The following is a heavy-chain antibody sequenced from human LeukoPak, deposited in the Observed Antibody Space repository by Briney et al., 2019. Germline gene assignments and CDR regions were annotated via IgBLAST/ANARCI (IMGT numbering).Heavy chain of an antibody. D-gene: IGHD5-18*01. J-gene: IGHJ4*02. Sequence: ASVKVSCKASGGTFSSYTISWVRQAPGQGLEWMGRIIPILGIANYAQKFQGRVTITTDESTSTAYMELSSLRSEDTAVYYCARGGYSYGAYYFDYWGQGTLVTVSS. V-gene: IGHV1-69*16. CDR2: IIPILGIA. CDR1: GGTFSSYT. CDR3: ARGGYSYGAYYFDY.